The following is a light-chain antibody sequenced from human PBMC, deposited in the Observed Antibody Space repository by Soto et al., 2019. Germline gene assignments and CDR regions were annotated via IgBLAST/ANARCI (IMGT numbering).Light chain of an antibody. J-gene: IGKJ4*01. CDR3: QQSYKNPPT. CDR1: QSISSW. Sequence: DIQMTQSPSTLSASVGDRVTITCRASQSISSWLAWYQQKPGKAPKLLIYDASSLESGVPSRFRGSGSGTDFTLTITSLQSEDFAIYYCQQSYKNPPTFGGGTKVDIK. CDR2: DAS. V-gene: IGKV1-5*01.